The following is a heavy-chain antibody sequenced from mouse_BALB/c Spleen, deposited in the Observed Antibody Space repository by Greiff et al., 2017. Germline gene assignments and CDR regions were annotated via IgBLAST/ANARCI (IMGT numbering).Heavy chain of an antibody. D-gene: IGHD1-1*01. Sequence: VQLQQSGAELVKPGASVKLSCTASGFNIKDTYMHWVKQRPEQGLEWIGRIDPANGNTKYDPKFQGKATITADTSSNTAYLQLSSLTSEDTAVYYCATYGSRYYYAMDYWGQGTSVTVSS. CDR1: GFNIKDTY. V-gene: IGHV14-3*02. CDR3: ATYGSRYYYAMDY. CDR2: IDPANGNT. J-gene: IGHJ4*01.